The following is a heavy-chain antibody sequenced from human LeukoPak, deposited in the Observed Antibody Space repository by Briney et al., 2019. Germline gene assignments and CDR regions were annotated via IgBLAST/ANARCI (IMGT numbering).Heavy chain of an antibody. J-gene: IGHJ6*03. V-gene: IGHV3-23*01. Sequence: PGGSLRLSCAASGFTFSSYAMSWVRQAPGQGLEWVSAISGSGGSTYYADSVKGRFTISRDNSKNTLYLQMGSLRAEDMAVYYCARDRAITMVRGVILYYYYYMDVWGKGTTVTVSS. CDR3: ARDRAITMVRGVILYYYYYMDV. D-gene: IGHD3-10*01. CDR2: ISGSGGST. CDR1: GFTFSSYA.